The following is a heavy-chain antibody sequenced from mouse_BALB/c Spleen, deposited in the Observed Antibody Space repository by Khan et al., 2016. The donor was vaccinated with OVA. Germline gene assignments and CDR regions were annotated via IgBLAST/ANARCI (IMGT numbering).Heavy chain of an antibody. J-gene: IGHJ3*01. D-gene: IGHD1-1*01. CDR1: GYTFTSYW. V-gene: IGHV1-7*01. Sequence: QVQLKQSGAELAKPGASVKMSCKASGYTFTSYWMHWVKQRPGQGLEWIGYINPSTGYTEYNQKFKDKATLTADKSSSTAYMQLSSLTSEDSAVYCCANQGSSSAWFTYWGQGTLVTVSA. CDR2: INPSTGYT. CDR3: ANQGSSSAWFTY.